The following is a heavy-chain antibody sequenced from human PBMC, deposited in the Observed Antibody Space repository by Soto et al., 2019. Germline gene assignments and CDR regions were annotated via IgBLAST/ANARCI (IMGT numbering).Heavy chain of an antibody. D-gene: IGHD3-3*01. J-gene: IGHJ4*02. CDR1: GFTFSSYW. CDR2: IKQDGSEK. CDR3: ARDDTIFGVVTFDY. Sequence: GGSLRLSCAASGFTFSSYWMSWVRQAPGKGLEWVANIKQDGSEKYYVDSVKGRFTISRDNAKNSLYLQMNSLRAEDTAVYYCARDDTIFGVVTFDYWGQGTLVTVSS. V-gene: IGHV3-7*01.